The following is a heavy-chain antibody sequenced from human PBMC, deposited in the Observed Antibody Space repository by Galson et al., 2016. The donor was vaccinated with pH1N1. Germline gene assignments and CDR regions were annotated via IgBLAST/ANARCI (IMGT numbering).Heavy chain of an antibody. Sequence: PALVKPTQTLKLTCTFSGFSLSTFGVRVSWIRQSPGKALEWLARIDWDDEKFYSPSLKTRPTISKDTSKDPVVLSMTNMDPVDTGTYYCARMGVASGGRYYYGMDAWGQGTTVTVSS. D-gene: IGHD3-10*01. CDR2: IDWDDEK. CDR1: GFSLSTFGVR. J-gene: IGHJ6*02. V-gene: IGHV2-70*04. CDR3: ARMGVASGGRYYYGMDA.